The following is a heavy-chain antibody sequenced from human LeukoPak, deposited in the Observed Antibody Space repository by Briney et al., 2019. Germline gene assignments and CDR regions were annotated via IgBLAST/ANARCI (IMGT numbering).Heavy chain of an antibody. CDR3: ARLKGYYYGSGSKTPYYYYMDV. CDR2: IYTSGST. J-gene: IGHJ6*03. Sequence: SETLSLTCIVSGGSISSYYWSWIRQPAGKGLEWIGRIYTSGSTNYNPSLKSRATMSVDTSKNQFSLKLSSVTAADTAVYYCARLKGYYYGSGSKTPYYYYMDVWGKGTTVTISS. D-gene: IGHD3-10*01. V-gene: IGHV4-4*07. CDR1: GGSISSYY.